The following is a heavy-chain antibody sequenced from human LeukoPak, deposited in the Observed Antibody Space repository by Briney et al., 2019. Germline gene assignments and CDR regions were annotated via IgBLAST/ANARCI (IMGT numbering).Heavy chain of an antibody. J-gene: IGHJ4*02. D-gene: IGHD2-2*01. CDR1: GGTFSSYA. V-gene: IGHV1-69*13. Sequence: ASVTVSCKASGGTFSSYAISWVRQAPGQGLEWMGGIIPIFGTANYAQKFQGRVTITADESTSTAYMELSSLRSEDTAVYYCARGLSGLVVPAAIGSDYFDYWGQGTLVTVSS. CDR3: ARGLSGLVVPAAIGSDYFDY. CDR2: IIPIFGTA.